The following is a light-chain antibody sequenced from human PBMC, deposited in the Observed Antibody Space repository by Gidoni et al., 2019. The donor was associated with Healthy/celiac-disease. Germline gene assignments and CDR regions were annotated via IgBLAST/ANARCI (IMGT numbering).Light chain of an antibody. Sequence: QSVLTQPPSVSGAPGQRVTISCTGSSSNIGAGYDVPWYQQLPGTAPKLLIYGNSNRPSGVPDRFSGSKSGTSASLAITGLQAEDEADYYCQSYDSSLSGRGVFGTGTKVTVL. CDR1: SSNIGAGYD. CDR2: GNS. V-gene: IGLV1-40*01. CDR3: QSYDSSLSGRGV. J-gene: IGLJ1*01.